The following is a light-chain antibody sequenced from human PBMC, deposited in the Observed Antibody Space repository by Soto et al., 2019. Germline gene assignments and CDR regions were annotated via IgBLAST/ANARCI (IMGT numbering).Light chain of an antibody. J-gene: IGKJ4*01. Sequence: DIQMTPSPSSLSASVGGRVAITCRASQTISGYLNWYQQKPGKAPELLXYAASYLGNGVPSRFSGSGSGTYFTLTISSLQPEDLATYYCQQSYNNPLTFGGGTKVDIK. CDR3: QQSYNNPLT. V-gene: IGKV1-39*01. CDR2: AAS. CDR1: QTISGY.